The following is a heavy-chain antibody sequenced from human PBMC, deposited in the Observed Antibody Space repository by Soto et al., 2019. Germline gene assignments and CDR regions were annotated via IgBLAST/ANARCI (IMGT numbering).Heavy chain of an antibody. Sequence: SVKVSCKASVGTFSSYAISWVRQAPGQGLEWMGGIIPIFGTANYAQKFQGRVTITADKSTSTAYMELSSLRSEDTAVYYCARSGGIAVAGNYYYYGMDVWGQGPTVTVSS. J-gene: IGHJ6*02. D-gene: IGHD6-19*01. CDR3: ARSGGIAVAGNYYYYGMDV. CDR1: VGTFSSYA. CDR2: IIPIFGTA. V-gene: IGHV1-69*06.